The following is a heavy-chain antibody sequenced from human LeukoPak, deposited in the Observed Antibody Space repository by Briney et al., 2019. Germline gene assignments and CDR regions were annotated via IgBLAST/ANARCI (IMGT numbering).Heavy chain of an antibody. J-gene: IGHJ6*03. CDR2: IRSKANSYAT. V-gene: IGHV3-73*01. Sequence: PGGSLRLSCAASGFTFSSYSMNWVRQASGKGLEWVGRIRSKANSYATAYAASVKGRFTISRDDSKNTAYLQMNSLKTEDTAVYYCTRHGADSSSYSYYYYYMDVWGKGTTVTVSS. CDR3: TRHGADSSSYSYYYYYMDV. D-gene: IGHD6-13*01. CDR1: GFTFSSYS.